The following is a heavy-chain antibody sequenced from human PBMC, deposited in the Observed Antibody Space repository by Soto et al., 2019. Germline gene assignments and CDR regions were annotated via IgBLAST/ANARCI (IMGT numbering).Heavy chain of an antibody. J-gene: IGHJ3*02. D-gene: IGHD6-6*01. V-gene: IGHV3-23*01. CDR1: GFTFSSYA. CDR3: AKDRIAARDAFDI. CDR2: ISGSGGST. Sequence: GESLKISCAASGFTFSSYAMSWVRQAPGKGLEWVSAISGSGGSTYYADSVKGRFTISRDNSKNTLYLQMNSLRAEDTAVYYCAKDRIAARDAFDIWGQGTMVTVSS.